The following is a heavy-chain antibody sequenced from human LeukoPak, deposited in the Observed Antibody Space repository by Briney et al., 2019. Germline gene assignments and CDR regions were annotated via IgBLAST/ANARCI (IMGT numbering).Heavy chain of an antibody. CDR3: AKAVSHSYFDF. Sequence: QPGGSLRLSCAASGFTFSSYSMNWVRQAPGKGLEWVSGINPSGGSTYYADSVKGRFTISRDNSKNTLYLQMNSLRAEDTALYFCAKAVSHSYFDFWGQGTLVTVSA. J-gene: IGHJ4*02. D-gene: IGHD6-19*01. CDR2: INPSGGST. CDR1: GFTFSSYS. V-gene: IGHV3-23*01.